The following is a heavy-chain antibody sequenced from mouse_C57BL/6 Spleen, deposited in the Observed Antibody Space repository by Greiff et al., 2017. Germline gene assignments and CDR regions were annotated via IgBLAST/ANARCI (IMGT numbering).Heavy chain of an antibody. J-gene: IGHJ4*01. V-gene: IGHV1-26*01. CDR1: GYTFTDYY. CDR3: ASPGYYAMDY. CDR2: INPNNGGT. Sequence: VQLQQSGPELVKPGASVKISCKASGYTFTDYYMNWVKQSHGKSLEWIGDINPNNGGTSYNQKFKGKATLTVDKSSSTAYMELRSLTSEDSAVYYCASPGYYAMDYWGQGTSVTVSS.